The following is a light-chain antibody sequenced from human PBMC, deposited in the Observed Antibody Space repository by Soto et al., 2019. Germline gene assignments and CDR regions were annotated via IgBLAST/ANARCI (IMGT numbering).Light chain of an antibody. CDR1: SSDIGSYNY. CDR2: EVS. V-gene: IGLV2-14*01. J-gene: IGLJ3*02. CDR3: SSYGSSDTLV. Sequence: QSVLTQPASVSGSPGQSITISCTGTSSDIGSYNYVSWYQRHPGKVPKLMIYEVSYRPSGVSNRFSGSKSGNTASLTISGLQAEDEADYYCSSYGSSDTLVFGGGTKLTVL.